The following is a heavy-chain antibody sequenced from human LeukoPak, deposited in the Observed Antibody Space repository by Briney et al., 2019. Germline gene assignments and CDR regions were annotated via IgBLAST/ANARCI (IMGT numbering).Heavy chain of an antibody. J-gene: IGHJ4*02. CDR1: GVSFSGYY. CDR3: ARGKWLVRLGY. Sequence: NPSENLSLNCAVYGVSFSGYYWSWIRQPPGKGLEWIGEINHSGSTNDNPSLKSRVTISVDTSKNQFSLKLSSVTAADTAVYYCARGKWLVRLGYWGQGTLVTVSS. V-gene: IGHV4-34*01. CDR2: INHSGST. D-gene: IGHD6-19*01.